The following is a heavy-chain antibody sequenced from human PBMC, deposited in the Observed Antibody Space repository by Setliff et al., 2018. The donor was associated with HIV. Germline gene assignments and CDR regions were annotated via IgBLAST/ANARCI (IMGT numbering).Heavy chain of an antibody. CDR1: GGSISGDF. J-gene: IGHJ4*02. D-gene: IGHD2-21*02. V-gene: IGHV4-4*07. Sequence: PSETLSLTCTVSGGSISGDFWTWIRQPAGEGLEWIGRTHAGGTTQCEPSLKNRCSMSIDTSKNQFSLKLSSVTAADTAVYYCARQTATGTSATFDSWGQGSLVTVSS. CDR2: THAGGTT. CDR3: ARQTATGTSATFDS.